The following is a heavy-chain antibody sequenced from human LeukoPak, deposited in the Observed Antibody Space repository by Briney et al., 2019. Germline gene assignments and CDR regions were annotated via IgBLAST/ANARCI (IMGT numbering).Heavy chain of an antibody. CDR3: ARHRAPYYDFWSGYYKEDAFDI. Sequence: GESLKISCKGSGYSFTSYWIGWVRQMPGKGLEWMGIIYPGDSDTRYSPSFQGQATISADKSISTAYLQWSSLKASDTAMYYCARHRAPYYDFWSGYYKEDAFDIWGQGTMVTVSS. CDR1: GYSFTSYW. D-gene: IGHD3-3*01. J-gene: IGHJ3*02. CDR2: IYPGDSDT. V-gene: IGHV5-51*01.